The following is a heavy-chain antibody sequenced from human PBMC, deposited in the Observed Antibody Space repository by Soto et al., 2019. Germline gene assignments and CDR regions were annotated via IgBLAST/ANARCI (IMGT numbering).Heavy chain of an antibody. CDR1: GYSFTSYW. V-gene: IGHV5-51*01. J-gene: IGHJ6*02. Sequence: GESLKISCKGSGYSFTSYWIGWVRQMPGKGLEWMGIIYPGDSDTRYSPSFQGQVTISADKSISTAYLQWSSLKASDTAMYYCARHGLEPRGPAEYYYYYYGMDVWGQGTTVTVSS. CDR2: IYPGDSDT. CDR3: ARHGLEPRGPAEYYYYYYGMDV. D-gene: IGHD1-1*01.